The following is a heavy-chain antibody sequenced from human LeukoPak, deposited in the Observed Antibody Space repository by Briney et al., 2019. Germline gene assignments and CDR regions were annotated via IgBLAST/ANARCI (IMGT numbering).Heavy chain of an antibody. CDR2: ISSYNRNT. V-gene: IGHV1-18*01. J-gene: IGHJ4*02. CDR1: GYTFTSYG. Sequence: GASVKVSCKASGYTFTSYGIGWVRQAPGQGLEWMGWISSYNRNTSYAQNLQGRVTITTDTSTSTAYMELRSLTSDDTAVYYCTRDRDVSGSQNYWGQGTLVTV. CDR3: TRDRDVSGSQNY. D-gene: IGHD1-26*01.